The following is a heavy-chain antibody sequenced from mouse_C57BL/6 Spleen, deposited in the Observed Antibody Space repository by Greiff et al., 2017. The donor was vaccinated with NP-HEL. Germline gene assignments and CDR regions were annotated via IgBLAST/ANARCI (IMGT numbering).Heavy chain of an antibody. CDR2: ISSGGDYI. J-gene: IGHJ2*01. Sequence: EVQVVESGEGLVKPGGSLKLSCAASGFTFSSYAMSWVRQTPEKRLEWVAYISSGGDYIYYADTVKGRFTISRDNARNTLYLQMSSLKSEDTAMYYCTRTFYYDYDGGSFDYWGQGTTLTVSS. CDR3: TRTFYYDYDGGSFDY. CDR1: GFTFSSYA. D-gene: IGHD2-4*01. V-gene: IGHV5-9-1*02.